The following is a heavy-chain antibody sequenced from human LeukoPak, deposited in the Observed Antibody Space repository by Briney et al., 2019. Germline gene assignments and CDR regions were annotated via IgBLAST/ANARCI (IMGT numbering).Heavy chain of an antibody. CDR2: ISGSSDDL. CDR3: AKDLTL. J-gene: IGHJ3*01. CDR1: GFTFSTHR. D-gene: IGHD4/OR15-4a*01. Sequence: PGGSLRLSCAASGFTFSTHRMNWVRQAPGKGLEWVADISGSSDDLHYADSVTGRFTISRDNSRNTLFLQMYSLRAEDTAVYFCAKDLTLWGQGTVVTVSS. V-gene: IGHV3-48*01.